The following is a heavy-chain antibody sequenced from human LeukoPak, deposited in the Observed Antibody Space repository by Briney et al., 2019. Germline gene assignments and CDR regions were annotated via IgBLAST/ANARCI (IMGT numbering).Heavy chain of an antibody. Sequence: SETLSLTCAVHGGSFSDSYWNWIRQPAGKGLEWIGRLYSTGSPNYNPSLKSRVTISIDASKNQFSLKLSSVTVADTAVYYCARDRGITTARGVPSWFDPWGQGTLVTVSS. CDR3: ARDRGITTARGVPSWFDP. J-gene: IGHJ5*02. CDR1: GGSFSDSY. CDR2: LYSTGSP. V-gene: IGHV4-4*07. D-gene: IGHD3-10*01.